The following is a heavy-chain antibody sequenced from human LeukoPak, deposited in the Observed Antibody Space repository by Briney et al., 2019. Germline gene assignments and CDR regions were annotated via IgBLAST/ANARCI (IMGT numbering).Heavy chain of an antibody. CDR3: AGNKGEDTAMVFDY. CDR1: GYTFTCYY. Sequence: ASVKLSCKASGYTFTCYYMHWVRQAPGPGLEWMGWINPNSGGTNYAQKFQGRVTMTRDTSISTAYMELSRLRSDDTAVYYCAGNKGEDTAMVFDYWGQGTLVTVSS. J-gene: IGHJ4*02. V-gene: IGHV1-2*02. CDR2: INPNSGGT. D-gene: IGHD5-18*01.